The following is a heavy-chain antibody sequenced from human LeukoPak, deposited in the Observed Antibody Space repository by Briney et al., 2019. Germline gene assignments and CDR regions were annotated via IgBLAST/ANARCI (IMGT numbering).Heavy chain of an antibody. D-gene: IGHD2-8*01. Sequence: GGSLRLSCAASGFTFSSYSMNWVRQAPGKGLEWVSSISSSGSYIYYADSVKGRFTISRDNAKNSLYLQMNSLRAEDTAVYYCARGGRGFGVFGYWGQGTLVTVSS. CDR1: GFTFSSYS. J-gene: IGHJ4*02. V-gene: IGHV3-21*01. CDR2: ISSSGSYI. CDR3: ARGGRGFGVFGY.